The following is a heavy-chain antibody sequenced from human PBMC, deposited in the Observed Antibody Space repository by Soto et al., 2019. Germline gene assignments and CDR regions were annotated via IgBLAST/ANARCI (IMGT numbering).Heavy chain of an antibody. CDR3: AIDLWWHTH. V-gene: IGHV3-23*01. CDR1: GFTFSDHA. CDR2: ISGGGTGA. J-gene: IGHJ4*02. D-gene: IGHD2-15*01. Sequence: EVQLLESGGGLVQPGGSLRLSCTASGFTFSDHAMTWVRQAPGKGLEWLSGISGGGTGAYYADSVKGRFTVSRDNSNNTVFLQMASRRVEDTAVYYCAIDLWWHTHWGQGTLVTVSS.